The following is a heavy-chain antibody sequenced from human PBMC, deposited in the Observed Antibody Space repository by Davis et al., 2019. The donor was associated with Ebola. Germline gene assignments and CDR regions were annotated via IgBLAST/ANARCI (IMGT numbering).Heavy chain of an antibody. CDR1: GFTVSSNH. J-gene: IGHJ3*02. Sequence: PGGSLRLSCAASGFTVSSNHMNWVRQAPGKGLEWVAVIWYDGSNKYYADSVKGRFTISRDNSKNTRYLQMNSLRAEDTAVYYCTKDGPIAAAGTYAFDIWGQGTMVTVSS. V-gene: IGHV3-33*06. CDR2: IWYDGSNK. CDR3: TKDGPIAAAGTYAFDI. D-gene: IGHD6-13*01.